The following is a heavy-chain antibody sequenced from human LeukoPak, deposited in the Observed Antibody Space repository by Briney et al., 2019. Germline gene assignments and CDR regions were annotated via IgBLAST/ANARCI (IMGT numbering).Heavy chain of an antibody. Sequence: GGSLRLSCAASGFTFSSYGMHWVRQAPGKGLEWVAFIRYDGSNKYYADSVKGRFTISRDNSKNTLYLQMNSLRAEGTAVYYCTKERDTAMVTIDYWGQGTLVTVSS. J-gene: IGHJ4*02. V-gene: IGHV3-30*02. CDR1: GFTFSSYG. CDR2: IRYDGSNK. D-gene: IGHD5-18*01. CDR3: TKERDTAMVTIDY.